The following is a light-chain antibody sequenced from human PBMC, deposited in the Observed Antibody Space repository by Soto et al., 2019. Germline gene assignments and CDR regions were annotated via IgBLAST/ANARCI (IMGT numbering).Light chain of an antibody. J-gene: IGKJ1*01. CDR1: QSVTSNY. Sequence: EIVLTQSPVTMSLSXGVRATLSXXXSQSVTSNYLAWYQQKPGQAPRLLIFGASIRDTGIPDRFSGSGSGTDFTLTISSLEPEDFAVYYCQQRSNWPRTFGQGTKVDIK. V-gene: IGKV3D-20*02. CDR2: GAS. CDR3: QQRSNWPRT.